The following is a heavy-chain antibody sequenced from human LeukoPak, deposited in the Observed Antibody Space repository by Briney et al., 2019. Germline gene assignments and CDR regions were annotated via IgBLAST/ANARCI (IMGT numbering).Heavy chain of an antibody. Sequence: GGSLRLSCAVSGFSFVGYWMTWVRQAPGKGLEWVANINQDGSETYYVDSVKGRFTISRANPKNSLYMQMNSLRAEDTAVYYCAKAVVIVPTATPFDYWGQGTLVTVSS. D-gene: IGHD2-2*01. CDR1: GFSFVGYW. V-gene: IGHV3-7*03. CDR3: AKAVVIVPTATPFDY. CDR2: INQDGSET. J-gene: IGHJ4*02.